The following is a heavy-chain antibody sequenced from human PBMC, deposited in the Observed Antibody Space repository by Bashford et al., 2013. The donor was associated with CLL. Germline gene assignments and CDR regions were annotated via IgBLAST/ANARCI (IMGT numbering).Heavy chain of an antibody. Sequence: ASVKVSCKASGYTFTGYYIHWVRQAPGQGLEWMGWINPNTGGTNSAQTFQGRVTMTRDTSINTAYMELSRLRSDDTAVYYCARSGAGLAPMDVWGQGATVTVSS. V-gene: IGHV1-2*02. CDR1: GYTFTGYY. CDR3: ARSGAGLAPMDV. CDR2: INPNTGGT. D-gene: IGHD3-3*02. J-gene: IGHJ6*02.